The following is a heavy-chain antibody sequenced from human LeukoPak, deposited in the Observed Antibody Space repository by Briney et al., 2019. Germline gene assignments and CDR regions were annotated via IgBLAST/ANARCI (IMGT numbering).Heavy chain of an antibody. CDR3: ARAYYDFWSGYYNYFDY. CDR1: GFTFSDYY. CDR2: ISSSGSTI. V-gene: IGHV3-11*01. D-gene: IGHD3-3*01. J-gene: IGHJ4*02. Sequence: GGSLGLSCAASGFTFSDYYMSWIRQAPGKGLEWVSYISSSGSTIYYADSVKGRFTISRDNAKNSLYLQMNSLRAEDTAVYYCARAYYDFWSGYYNYFDYWGQGTLVTVSS.